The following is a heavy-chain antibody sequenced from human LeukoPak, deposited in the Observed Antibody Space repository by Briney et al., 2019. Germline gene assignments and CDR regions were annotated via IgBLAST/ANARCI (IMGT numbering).Heavy chain of an antibody. D-gene: IGHD6-19*01. CDR2: INPNSGGT. CDR3: ARDEGGIAVAGTFSWFDP. V-gene: IGHV1-2*02. Sequence: AAVKVSCKASGYIFTGYYMHWVGQAAGQGLEGMGWINPNSGGTNYAQKFQGRVTMTRDTSISTAYMELSRLRSDDTAVYYCARDEGGIAVAGTFSWFDPWGQGTLVTVSS. CDR1: GYIFTGYY. J-gene: IGHJ5*02.